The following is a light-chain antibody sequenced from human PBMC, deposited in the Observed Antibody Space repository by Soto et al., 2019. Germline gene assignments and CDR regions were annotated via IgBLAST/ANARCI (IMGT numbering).Light chain of an antibody. CDR1: SSDVGGYKY. J-gene: IGLJ1*01. V-gene: IGLV2-8*01. CDR2: EVN. CDR3: SSYAGINNVGV. Sequence: QSALTQPPSASGSPGQSVTISCTGTSSDVGGYKYVSWYQQHPGKAPKLMIFEVNKRPSGVPDRFSGSKSGNTASLTVSGLQAEDEADYHGSSYAGINNVGVFGTGTKLTVL.